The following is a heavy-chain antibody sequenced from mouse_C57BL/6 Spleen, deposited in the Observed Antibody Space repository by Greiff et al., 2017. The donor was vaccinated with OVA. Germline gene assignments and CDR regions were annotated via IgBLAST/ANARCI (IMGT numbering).Heavy chain of an antibody. V-gene: IGHV7-3*01. CDR2: IRNKANGYTT. D-gene: IGHD2-2*01. J-gene: IGHJ2*01. CDR3: ARSTMVLYYFDY. Sequence: EVQVVESGGGLVQPGGSLSLSCAASGFTFTDYYMSWVRQPPGKALEWLGFIRNKANGYTTEYSVSVKGRFTISRDTSQSILYLHMNALRAEDSASYYCARSTMVLYYFDYWGQGTTLTVSS. CDR1: GFTFTDYY.